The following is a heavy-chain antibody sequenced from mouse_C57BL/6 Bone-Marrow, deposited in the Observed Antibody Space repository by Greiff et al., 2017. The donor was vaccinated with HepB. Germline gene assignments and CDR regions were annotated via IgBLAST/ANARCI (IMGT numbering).Heavy chain of an antibody. J-gene: IGHJ4*01. D-gene: IGHD2-4*01. CDR1: GFTFSDYG. CDR3: ARTITTYYYAMDY. CDR2: ISSGSSTI. Sequence: EVKLMDSGGGLVKPGGSLKLSCAASGFTFSDYGMHWVRQAPEKGLEWVAYISSGSSTIYYADTVKGRFTISRDNAKNTLFLQMTSLRSEDTAMYYCARTITTYYYAMDYWGQGTSVTVSS. V-gene: IGHV5-17*01.